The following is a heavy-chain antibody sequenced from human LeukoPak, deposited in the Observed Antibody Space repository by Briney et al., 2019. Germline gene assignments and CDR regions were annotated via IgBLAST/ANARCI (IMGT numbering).Heavy chain of an antibody. CDR3: ARARLGSGNDAFDI. Sequence: SAKVSCKASGGTFSSYAISWVRQAPGQGLEWMGGIIPIFGTANYAQKFQGRVTITADESTSTAYMELSRLRSDDTAVYYCARARLGSGNDAFDIWGQGTMVTVSS. CDR1: GGTFSSYA. V-gene: IGHV1-69*13. J-gene: IGHJ3*02. CDR2: IIPIFGTA. D-gene: IGHD3-10*01.